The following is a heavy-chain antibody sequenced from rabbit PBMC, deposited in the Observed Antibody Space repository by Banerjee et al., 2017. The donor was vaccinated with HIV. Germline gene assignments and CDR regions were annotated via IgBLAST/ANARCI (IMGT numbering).Heavy chain of an antibody. Sequence: QEQLKETGGGLVQPGGSLTLTCTASGFSFTTSYWICWVRRAPGKGLEWIACIYAGSGGTTYYASWAKGRFTISKTSSTTVTLQMTSLTAADTATYFCARDLAGVIGWNFNLWGPGTLVTVS. CDR2: IYAGSGGTT. CDR3: ARDLAGVIGWNFNL. V-gene: IGHV1S45*01. CDR1: GFSFTTSYW. J-gene: IGHJ4*01. D-gene: IGHD4-1*01.